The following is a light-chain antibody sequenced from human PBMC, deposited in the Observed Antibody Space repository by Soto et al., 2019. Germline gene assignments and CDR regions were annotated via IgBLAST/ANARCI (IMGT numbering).Light chain of an antibody. CDR1: QSVGSNY. CDR2: GAS. CDR3: PQYGGSVPK. J-gene: IGKJ1*01. Sequence: ETVLTYCTCSLLLSPGERPTFCSMASQSVGSNYLAWYQQRPGQPTNLLIFGASHRPPDIPDRFSGSGSGTDFIMTISRLEPEDFAVYYCPQYGGSVPKFGQGTKVHI. V-gene: IGKV3-20*01.